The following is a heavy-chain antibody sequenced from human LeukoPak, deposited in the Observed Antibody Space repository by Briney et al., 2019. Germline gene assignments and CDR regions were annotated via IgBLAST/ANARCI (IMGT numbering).Heavy chain of an antibody. V-gene: IGHV3-74*01. J-gene: IGHJ4*02. CDR2: INTDGSST. CDR3: ARVWDFWSGYYDY. Sequence: GGCLRLSCAASGFTFSKYWMHWVRQAPGKGLVWVSRINTDGSSTSYADSVKGRFTISRDNAKNTLYLQMNSLRDEDTAVYYCARVWDFWSGYYDYWGQGTLVTVSS. D-gene: IGHD3-3*01. CDR1: GFTFSKYW.